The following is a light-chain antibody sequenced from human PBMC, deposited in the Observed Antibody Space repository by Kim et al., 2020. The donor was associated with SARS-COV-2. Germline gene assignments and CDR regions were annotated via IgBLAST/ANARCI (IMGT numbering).Light chain of an antibody. J-gene: IGKJ5*01. CDR3: QQYGDPIT. Sequence: FSPGERATISCRASQGVDSNFLAWYQQKPSLTPRLLIDGSSSRTPGIPDRFSGSVSGTDFTLTISRLEPEAFAVYYCQQYGDPITFGQGTRLEIK. V-gene: IGKV3-20*01. CDR1: QGVDSNF. CDR2: GSS.